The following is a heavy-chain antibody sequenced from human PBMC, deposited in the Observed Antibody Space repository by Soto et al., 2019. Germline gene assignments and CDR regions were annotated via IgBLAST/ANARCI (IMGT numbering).Heavy chain of an antibody. CDR2: ISASGRS. CDR3: ARGMGRYFDL. D-gene: IGHD2-8*01. Sequence: QVQLQESGPGLVKPSETLSLTCTVSGDFISNFYWSWIRQPAGKGLQSLGRISASGRSNYNPNLPSRVAMSLDTSKKQFSRRLTSLSAADTAVYFCARGMGRYFDLWGRGTLVTVFS. CDR1: GDFISNFY. J-gene: IGHJ2*01. V-gene: IGHV4-4*07.